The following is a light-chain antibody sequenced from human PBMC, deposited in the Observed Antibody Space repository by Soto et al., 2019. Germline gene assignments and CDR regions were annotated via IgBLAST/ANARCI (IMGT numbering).Light chain of an antibody. CDR2: GAS. Sequence: EIVMTQSPATLSVSPGERATLSCRASQSVSSNLAWYQQKPGQAPRLLIYGASTRATGIPARFSGSGSGTXXXXXXXXXXXXXFAVXXCXQYNNWPPVTFGQGTRLEIK. J-gene: IGKJ5*01. CDR1: QSVSSN. V-gene: IGKV3-15*01. CDR3: XQYNNWPPVT.